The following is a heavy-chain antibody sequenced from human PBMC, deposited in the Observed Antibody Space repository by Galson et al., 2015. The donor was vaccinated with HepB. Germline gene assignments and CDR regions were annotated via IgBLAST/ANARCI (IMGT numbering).Heavy chain of an antibody. D-gene: IGHD2-21*01. V-gene: IGHV3-30*04. CDR2: VSSDENNI. J-gene: IGHJ4*02. Sequence: SLRLSCAASGFNVSAYAMHWVRQTPGKGLEWVAVVSSDENNIYYADSVRGRFTISRDNSRDTLYLQMNSLRAEDTAVYYCARTFHFDYWGQGTLVTVSS. CDR1: GFNVSAYA. CDR3: ARTFHFDY.